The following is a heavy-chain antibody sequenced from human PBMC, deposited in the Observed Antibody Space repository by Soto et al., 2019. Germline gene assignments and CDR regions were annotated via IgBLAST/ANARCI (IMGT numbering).Heavy chain of an antibody. D-gene: IGHD1-1*01. CDR2: IYYSGST. CDR1: GGSISSYY. J-gene: IGHJ4*02. Sequence: QVQLQESGPGLVKPSETLSLTCTVSGGSISSYYWSWIRQPPGKGLEWIGYIYYSGSTNYHPSLKSRVTISVDTSKNQSSLKLSSVTAADTAVYYCARRYGYSFDYWGQGTLVTVSS. V-gene: IGHV4-59*08. CDR3: ARRYGYSFDY.